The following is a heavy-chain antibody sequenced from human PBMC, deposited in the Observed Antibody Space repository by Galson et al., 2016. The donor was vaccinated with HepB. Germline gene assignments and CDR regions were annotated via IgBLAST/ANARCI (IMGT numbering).Heavy chain of an antibody. Sequence: SVKVSCKASGYTFTSYYMHWVRQAPGQGLEWMGILNPNSGGTIYTQWFQGRVTITRDTSTSTVYMELSSLRSEDTAMYYCARSMVQGVRGWDYYYGMDAWGQGTTVTVSS. CDR3: ARSMVQGVRGWDYYYGMDA. CDR1: GYTFTSYY. V-gene: IGHV1-46*01. D-gene: IGHD3-10*01. CDR2: LNPNSGGT. J-gene: IGHJ6*02.